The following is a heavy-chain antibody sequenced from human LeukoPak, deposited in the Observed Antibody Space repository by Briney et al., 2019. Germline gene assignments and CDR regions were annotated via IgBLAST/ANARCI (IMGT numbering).Heavy chain of an antibody. CDR3: ARGSWSAADTNIDY. D-gene: IGHD6-13*01. CDR1: GFTLSTYW. CDR2: INSDGSRT. J-gene: IGHJ4*02. V-gene: IGHV3-74*01. Sequence: GGSLRLSCAASGFTLSTYWMHWVRQAPGKGRVWVSCINSDGSRTTYADSVKGRFTISRDNAKNTLYLQMNTLRVEDTAVYYCARGSWSAADTNIDYWGQGTLVTVSS.